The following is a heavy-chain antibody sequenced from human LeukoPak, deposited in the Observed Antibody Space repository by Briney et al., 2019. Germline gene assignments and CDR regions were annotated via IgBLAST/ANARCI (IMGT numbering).Heavy chain of an antibody. V-gene: IGHV1-2*06. CDR2: INPNSGGT. CDR3: ARGRYYYDSSGYLVVVGAFDI. J-gene: IGHJ3*02. CDR1: GYTFTGYY. Sequence: ASVKVSCKASGYTFTGYYMHWVRQAPGQGLEWMGRINPNSGGTNYAQKFQGRVTMTRDTSISTAYMELSRLRSDDTAVYYCARGRYYYDSSGYLVVVGAFDIWGQGTMVTVSP. D-gene: IGHD3-22*01.